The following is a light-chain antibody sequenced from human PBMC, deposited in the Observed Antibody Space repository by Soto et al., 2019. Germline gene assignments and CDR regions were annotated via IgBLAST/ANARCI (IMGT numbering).Light chain of an antibody. J-gene: IGKJ1*01. Sequence: DIQMTQSPSSLSASVGDRVTITCRASQSISSYLNWYQQKPGKAPKLLIYAASSLQSGVPSRFSGSGSGTDFTLTISSLQPEDFATYYCQQSYSPLWTFGQGTRWIS. CDR3: QQSYSPLWT. V-gene: IGKV1-39*01. CDR2: AAS. CDR1: QSISSY.